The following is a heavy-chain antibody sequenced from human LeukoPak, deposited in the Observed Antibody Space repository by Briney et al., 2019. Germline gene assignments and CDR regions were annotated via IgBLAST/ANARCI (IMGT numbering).Heavy chain of an antibody. J-gene: IGHJ4*02. D-gene: IGHD3-10*01. V-gene: IGHV3-23*01. CDR3: ATIHPDAVLLWFGELYAFDY. Sequence: GGSLRLSCAASGFTFSSYAMSWVRQAPGKGLEWVSAISGSGGSTYYADSVKGRFTISRDNSKNTLYLQMNSLRAEDTAVYYCATIHPDAVLLWFGELYAFDYWGQGTLVTVSS. CDR2: ISGSGGST. CDR1: GFTFSSYA.